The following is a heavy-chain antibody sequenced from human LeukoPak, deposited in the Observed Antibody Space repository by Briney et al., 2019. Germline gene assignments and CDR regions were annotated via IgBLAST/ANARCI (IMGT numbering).Heavy chain of an antibody. CDR3: ASLWELLGS. CDR2: ISKTGNSGYII. CDR1: GFTFSSYE. Sequence: GGSLRLSCAASGFTFSSYEMDWVRQVPGKGLEWLAYISKTGNSGYIIYYADSVKGRFIISRDNAKNSVYLQMNNLRAEDTAVYHCASLWELLGSWGQGTLVTVSS. J-gene: IGHJ5*02. V-gene: IGHV3-48*03. D-gene: IGHD2-15*01.